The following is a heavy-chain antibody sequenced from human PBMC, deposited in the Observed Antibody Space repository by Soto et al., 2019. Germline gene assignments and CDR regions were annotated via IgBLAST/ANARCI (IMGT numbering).Heavy chain of an antibody. CDR3: ARWQN. V-gene: IGHV3-7*05. D-gene: IGHD5-12*01. Sequence: EVQLVESGGGLVQPGGSLRLSCAVSGLTFSDYWMSWVRQAPGKGLEWVANINQDGSEEHYPDSVKGRFTISRDNAKNSLSLQMNGLRAKDTGVYYCARWQNWDQGTLVTVSS. CDR1: GLTFSDYW. J-gene: IGHJ4*02. CDR2: INQDGSEE.